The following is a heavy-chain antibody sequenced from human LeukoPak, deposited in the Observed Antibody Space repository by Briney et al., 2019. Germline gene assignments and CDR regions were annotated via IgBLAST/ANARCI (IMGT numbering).Heavy chain of an antibody. Sequence: SGGSLRLSCAASGFTFSSYWMRWVRQAPGKGLEWVANTRKDGSEKEYVDSVKGRFTISRDNAKNSLYLQMNSLRVEATAVYYCVRVDTSGYYYELSFDYWGQGTLVTVSS. CDR3: VRVDTSGYYYELSFDY. V-gene: IGHV3-7*01. D-gene: IGHD3-22*01. CDR2: TRKDGSEK. J-gene: IGHJ4*02. CDR1: GFTFSSYW.